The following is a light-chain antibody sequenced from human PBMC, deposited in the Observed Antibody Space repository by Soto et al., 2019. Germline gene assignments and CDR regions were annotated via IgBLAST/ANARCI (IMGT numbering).Light chain of an antibody. CDR2: GAS. V-gene: IGKV3-20*01. CDR3: QQYGSSPGT. J-gene: IGKJ1*01. CDR1: QSVSSSY. Sequence: EIVLTQSPGTLSLSPGERATLSYRASQSVSSSYLAWYQQKPGQAPRLLIYGASSRATGIPDRFSGSGSGTDFTLNISRLEPEDFAVYYCQQYGSSPGTFGQGTKVEIK.